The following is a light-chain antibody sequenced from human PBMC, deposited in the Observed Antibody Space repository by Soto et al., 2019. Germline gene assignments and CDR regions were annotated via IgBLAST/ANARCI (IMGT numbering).Light chain of an antibody. CDR1: QRIDRY. J-gene: IGKJ1*01. Sequence: DIQLTQSPSTLSASVGDRVTVTCRASQRIDRYLAWYQQKPGKAPKLLVYDASTLEGGVPASFSGSGSATEFILTISSMQPDYFATYYCQQYKDGAWTFGQGTRVEIK. V-gene: IGKV1-5*01. CDR2: DAS. CDR3: QQYKDGAWT.